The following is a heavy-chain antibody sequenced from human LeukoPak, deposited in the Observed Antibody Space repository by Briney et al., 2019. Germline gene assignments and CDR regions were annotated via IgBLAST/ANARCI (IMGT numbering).Heavy chain of an antibody. D-gene: IGHD3-3*01. CDR3: ARDGSTYYDFWSGYSKGYYYYYYMDV. V-gene: IGHV4-4*07. CDR2: TYTSGST. J-gene: IGHJ6*03. CDR1: GGSISSYY. Sequence: SETLSLTCTVSGGSISSYYWSWIRQPAGKGLEWIGRTYTSGSTNYNPSLKSRVTMSVDTSKNQFSLKLSSVTAADTAVYYCARDGSTYYDFWSGYSKGYYYYYYMDVWGKGTTVTVSS.